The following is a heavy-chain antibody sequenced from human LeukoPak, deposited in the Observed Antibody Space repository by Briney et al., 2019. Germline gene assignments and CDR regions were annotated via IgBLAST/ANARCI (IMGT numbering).Heavy chain of an antibody. CDR1: GFTFSRHW. CDR3: AEGTTG. Sequence: GGSLRLSCATSGFTFSRHWMSWVRQAPGKGLEWVANINQDGSGKYYVDPVKGRFTISRDNAKNSLYLQMNSLRSEDTAIYYCAEGTTGWGQGTLVTDSS. V-gene: IGHV3-7*01. D-gene: IGHD1-1*01. CDR2: INQDGSGK. J-gene: IGHJ1*01.